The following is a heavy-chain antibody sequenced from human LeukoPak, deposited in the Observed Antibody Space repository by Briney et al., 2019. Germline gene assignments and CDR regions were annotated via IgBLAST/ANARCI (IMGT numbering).Heavy chain of an antibody. CDR1: AGSSGSEY. CDR3: ARVYSTGWYKGLMDV. V-gene: IGHV4-59*01. D-gene: IGHD6-19*01. CDR2: IYYTGST. Sequence: ETLSLPSARTAGSSGSEYWSGIRQPPGKRLEWIGYIYYTGSTTYTPSLQSRLTISVDTCKNHYSLNLSSVTGADTAVYYCARVYSTGWYKGLMDVWGRGTTVSVS. J-gene: IGHJ6*02.